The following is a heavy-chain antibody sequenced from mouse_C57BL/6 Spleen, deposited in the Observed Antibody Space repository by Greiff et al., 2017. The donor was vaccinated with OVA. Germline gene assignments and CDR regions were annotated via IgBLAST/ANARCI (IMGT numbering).Heavy chain of an antibody. CDR1: GYTFTSYW. J-gene: IGHJ4*01. Sequence: VQLQQPGAELVKPGASVKLSCKASGYTFTSYWMHWVKQRPGQGLEWIGMIHPNSGSTNYNEKFKSKATLTVDKSSSTAYMQLSSLTSEDSAVYYCAREYYGRDYAMDYWGQGTSVTVSS. V-gene: IGHV1-64*01. D-gene: IGHD1-1*01. CDR2: IHPNSGST. CDR3: AREYYGRDYAMDY.